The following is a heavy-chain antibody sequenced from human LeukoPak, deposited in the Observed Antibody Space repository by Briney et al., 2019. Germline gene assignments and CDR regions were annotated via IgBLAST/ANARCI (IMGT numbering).Heavy chain of an antibody. Sequence: GRSLRLSCAASGFTFDDYAMHWVRQAPGKGLEWVSGISWNSGSIGYADSVKGRFTISRDNAKNSLYLQMNSLRAEDTALYYCAKSEGWAAGTLFQHWGQGTLVTVSS. CDR1: GFTFDDYA. V-gene: IGHV3-9*01. CDR3: AKSEGWAAGTLFQH. CDR2: ISWNSGSI. J-gene: IGHJ1*01. D-gene: IGHD6-13*01.